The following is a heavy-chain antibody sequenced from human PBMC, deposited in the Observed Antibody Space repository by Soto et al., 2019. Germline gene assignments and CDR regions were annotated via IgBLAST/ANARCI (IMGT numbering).Heavy chain of an antibody. CDR1: CGSISSYY. V-gene: IGHV4-59*01. CDR3: ARDRDYYDSSGYYGTCAFDI. D-gene: IGHD3-22*01. Sequence: SETLSLTCTVSCGSISSYYWSWIRQPPGKGLEWIGYIYYSGSTNYNPSLKSRVTISVDTSKNQFSLKLSSVTAADTAVYYCARDRDYYDSSGYYGTCAFDIWGQGTMVTV. J-gene: IGHJ3*02. CDR2: IYYSGST.